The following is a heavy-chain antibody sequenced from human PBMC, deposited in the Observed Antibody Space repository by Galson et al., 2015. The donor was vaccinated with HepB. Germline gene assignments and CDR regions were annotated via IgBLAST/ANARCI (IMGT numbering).Heavy chain of an antibody. D-gene: IGHD3-10*01. J-gene: IGHJ6*02. CDR1: GFTFSSYS. CDR3: ARALERFGELRDYYYYGMDV. V-gene: IGHV3-21*01. CDR2: ISSSSSYI. Sequence: SLRLSCAASGFTFSSYSMNWVRQAPGKGLEWVSSISSSSSYIYCADSVKGRFTISRDNAKNSLYLQMNSLRAEDTAVYYCARALERFGELRDYYYYGMDVWGQGTTVTVSS.